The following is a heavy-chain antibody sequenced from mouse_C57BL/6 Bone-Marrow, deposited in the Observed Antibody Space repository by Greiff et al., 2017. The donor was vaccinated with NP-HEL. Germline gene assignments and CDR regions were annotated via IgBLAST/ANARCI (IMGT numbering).Heavy chain of an antibody. CDR2: IDPSDSYT. CDR3: ARIYYGNYDWYFDV. Sequence: QVQLQQPGAELVMPGASVKLSCKASGYTFTSYWMHWVKQRPGQGLEWIGEIDPSDSYTNYNQKFKGKSTLPVDKSSSTAYMQLSSLTSEDSAVYYCARIYYGNYDWYFDVWGTGTTVTVSS. J-gene: IGHJ1*03. D-gene: IGHD2-1*01. V-gene: IGHV1-69*01. CDR1: GYTFTSYW.